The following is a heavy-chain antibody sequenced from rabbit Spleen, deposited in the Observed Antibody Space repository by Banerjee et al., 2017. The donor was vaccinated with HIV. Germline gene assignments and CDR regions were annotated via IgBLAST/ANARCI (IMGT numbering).Heavy chain of an antibody. J-gene: IGHJ2*01. D-gene: IGHD1-1*01. CDR1: GVSFSSNHY. V-gene: IGHV1S40*01. Sequence: QSLEESGGDLVKPGASLTLTCTASGVSFSSNHYMCWVRQAPGKGLEWIACIEGGSSGSTYYASWAKGRFTISKTSSTTVTLQMTSLTAADTATYFCARNYVNAFDPWGPGTLVTVS. CDR3: ARNYVNAFDP. CDR2: IEGGSSGST.